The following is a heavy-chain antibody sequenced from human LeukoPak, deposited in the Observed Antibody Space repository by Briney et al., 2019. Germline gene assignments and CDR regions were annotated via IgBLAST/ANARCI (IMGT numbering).Heavy chain of an antibody. CDR2: INHSGST. Sequence: SETLSLTRAVYGGSFSGYYWSWIRQPPGKGLEWIGEINHSGSTNYNPSLKSRVTISVDTSKNQFSLKLSSVTAADTAVYYCARGLLAAAVDYWGQGTLVTVSS. J-gene: IGHJ4*02. V-gene: IGHV4-34*01. CDR1: GGSFSGYY. D-gene: IGHD6-13*01. CDR3: ARGLLAAAVDY.